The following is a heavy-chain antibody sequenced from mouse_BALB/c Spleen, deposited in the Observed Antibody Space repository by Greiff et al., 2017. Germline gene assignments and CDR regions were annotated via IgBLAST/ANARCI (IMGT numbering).Heavy chain of an antibody. V-gene: IGHV5-6-5*01. J-gene: IGHJ4*01. CDR1: GFTFSSYA. CDR3: ARDRDYDAMDY. CDR2: ISSGGST. Sequence: EVKLVESGGGLVKPGGSLKLSCAASGFTFSSYAMSWVRQTPEKRLEWVASISSGGSTYYPDSVKGRFTISRDNARNILYLQMSSLRSEDTAMYYCARDRDYDAMDYWGQGTSVTVSS.